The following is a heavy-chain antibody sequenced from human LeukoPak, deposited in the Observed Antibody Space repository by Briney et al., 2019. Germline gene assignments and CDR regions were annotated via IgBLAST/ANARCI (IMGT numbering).Heavy chain of an antibody. Sequence: GGSLRLSCAPSGFTFSSYAMSWVRQAPGKGLEWVSAISGSGGSTYYADSVEGRFTISRDNFKNTLYLQMNSLRAEDTAVYCCAKAGGTSCFMVTGDCWGQGTLVTVSS. CDR3: AKAGGTSCFMVTGDC. CDR2: ISGSGGST. CDR1: GFTFSSYA. D-gene: IGHD2-2*01. J-gene: IGHJ4*02. V-gene: IGHV3-23*01.